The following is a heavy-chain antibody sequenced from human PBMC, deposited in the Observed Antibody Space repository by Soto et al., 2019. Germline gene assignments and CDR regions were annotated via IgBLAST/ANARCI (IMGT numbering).Heavy chain of an antibody. CDR2: ISYDGSNK. CDR3: ARETDGFDS. Sequence: PGGLVRRSCAAPRVLSSRYAMCWVRQAPGQGLEWVAVISYDGSNKYYADSVKGRFTISRDNSKNTLYLQMNSLRAEDTAVYYCARETDGFDSWGQGT. CDR1: RVLSSRYA. J-gene: IGHJ4*02. V-gene: IGHV3-30-3*01.